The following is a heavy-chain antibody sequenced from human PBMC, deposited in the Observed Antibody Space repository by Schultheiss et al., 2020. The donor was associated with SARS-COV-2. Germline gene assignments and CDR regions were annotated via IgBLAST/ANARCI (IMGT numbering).Heavy chain of an antibody. Sequence: GVSLRLSCAASGFTFSSYAMHWVRQAPGKGLEWVAVISYDGSNKYYADSVKGRFTISRDNSKNTLYLQMNSLRAEDTAVYYCARDAGMTRGLYDSSGYYIGYFDYWGQGTLVTVSS. CDR1: GFTFSSYA. CDR3: ARDAGMTRGLYDSSGYYIGYFDY. D-gene: IGHD3-22*01. J-gene: IGHJ4*02. V-gene: IGHV3-30*01. CDR2: ISYDGSNK.